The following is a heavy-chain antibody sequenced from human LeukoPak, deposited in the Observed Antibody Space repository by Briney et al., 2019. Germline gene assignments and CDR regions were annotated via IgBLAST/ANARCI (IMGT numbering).Heavy chain of an antibody. V-gene: IGHV3-7*01. CDR1: GFTFSTYW. D-gene: IGHD3/OR15-3a*01. Sequence: GGSLRLSCAASGFTFSTYWMSWVRQAPGKGLEWVANIKHDGSERDYVDSAKGRFTISRDNAKNSLSLHMNSLRAEDTAVYYCAREDYDLLTGYYGDAFDIWGQGTMVTVSS. J-gene: IGHJ3*02. CDR2: IKHDGSER. CDR3: AREDYDLLTGYYGDAFDI.